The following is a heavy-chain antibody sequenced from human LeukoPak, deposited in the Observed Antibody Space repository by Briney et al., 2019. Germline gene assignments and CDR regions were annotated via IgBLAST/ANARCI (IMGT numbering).Heavy chain of an antibody. V-gene: IGHV3-48*03. Sequence: PGGSLRLSCAASGFTFSSYEMNWVRQAPGKGLEWVSYISSSGSTIYYADSVKGRFTIARDNAKNSLYLQMNSLSAEDTAVSYCARNIYGSGSYPVWFDPWGQGTLVTVSS. CDR3: ARNIYGSGSYPVWFDP. J-gene: IGHJ5*02. CDR1: GFTFSSYE. CDR2: ISSSGSTI. D-gene: IGHD3-10*01.